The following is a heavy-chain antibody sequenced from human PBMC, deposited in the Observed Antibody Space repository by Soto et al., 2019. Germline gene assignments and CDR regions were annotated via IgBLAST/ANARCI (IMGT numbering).Heavy chain of an antibody. V-gene: IGHV1-18*01. CDR2: ISAHNGNT. D-gene: IGHD1-1*01. CDR3: ARGRYGDY. Sequence: QVHLVQSGAEVKKPGASVKVSCKASGYTFTSYGITWVRQAPGQGLEWMGWISAHNGNTEYAQKLQGRVIVTRDTATNTAYMELRSLISDDPAVYYCARGRYGDYWGQGALVTVSS. J-gene: IGHJ4*02. CDR1: GYTFTSYG.